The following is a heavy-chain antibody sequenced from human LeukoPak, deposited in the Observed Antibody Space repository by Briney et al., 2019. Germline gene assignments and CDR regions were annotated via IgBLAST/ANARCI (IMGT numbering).Heavy chain of an antibody. V-gene: IGHV1-3*01. Sequence: ASVKVSCKASGYTFTSYDINWVRQAPGQGLEWMGCVSAGDGNTKSSQNFQDRVTITRDTSANTAYMELSSLKSEDTAVYYCARAPSSGWYYDYWGQGTLVTVSS. J-gene: IGHJ4*02. CDR1: GYTFTSYD. D-gene: IGHD6-19*01. CDR2: VSAGDGNT. CDR3: ARAPSSGWYYDY.